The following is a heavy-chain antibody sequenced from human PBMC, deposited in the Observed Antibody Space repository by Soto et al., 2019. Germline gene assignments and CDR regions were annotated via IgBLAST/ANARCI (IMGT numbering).Heavy chain of an antibody. CDR2: ISYDGSNK. Sequence: QVQLVESGGGVVQPGRSLRLSCAASGFTFSSYAMHWLRQAPGKGQERVSVISYDGSNKYYADSVKGRFTISTDNSKNTLYLQMNSLRAEDTAVYYCARGYYYDSSGYDDAFDIWGEGTRVTVSS. V-gene: IGHV3-30-3*01. CDR1: GFTFSSYA. J-gene: IGHJ3*02. D-gene: IGHD3-22*01. CDR3: ARGYYYDSSGYDDAFDI.